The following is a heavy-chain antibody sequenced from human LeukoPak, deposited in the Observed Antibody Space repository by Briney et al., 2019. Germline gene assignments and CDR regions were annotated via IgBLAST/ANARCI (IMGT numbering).Heavy chain of an antibody. D-gene: IGHD3-10*01. Sequence: PSETLSLTSAVYGGSFSGYYWSWIRQPPGKGLEWIGEINHSGSTNYNPSLKSRVTISVDTSKNQFSLKLSSVTAADTAVYYCAREARLLWFGEFLYYGMDVWGKGTTVTVSS. V-gene: IGHV4-34*01. CDR2: INHSGST. J-gene: IGHJ6*04. CDR3: AREARLLWFGEFLYYGMDV. CDR1: GGSFSGYY.